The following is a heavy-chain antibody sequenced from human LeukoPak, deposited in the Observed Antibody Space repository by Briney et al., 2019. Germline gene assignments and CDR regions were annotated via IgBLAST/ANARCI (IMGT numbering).Heavy chain of an antibody. J-gene: IGHJ4*02. CDR2: IKSKTDGGTT. CDR3: TRTFRTAHFDY. CDR1: GFTFTNAW. V-gene: IGHV3-15*07. Sequence: GGSLRLSCAASGFTFTNAWMNWVRQAPGKGLEWVGRIKSKTDGGTTDHAAPVKGRFTISRDDSENTLYLQMNSLKTEDTAVYYCTRTFRTAHFDYWGQGTPVTVSS. D-gene: IGHD1/OR15-1a*01.